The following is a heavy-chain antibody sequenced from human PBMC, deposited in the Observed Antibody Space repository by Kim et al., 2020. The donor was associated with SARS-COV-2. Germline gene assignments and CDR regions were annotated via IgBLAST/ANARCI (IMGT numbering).Heavy chain of an antibody. CDR3: ARRFTTGWYYLDY. D-gene: IGHD6-19*01. Sequence: YSPAFQGQATISAEKAISTAYLQWSSLKASDTAIYYCARRFTTGWYYLDYWGQGTLVTVSS. V-gene: IGHV5-51*01. J-gene: IGHJ4*02.